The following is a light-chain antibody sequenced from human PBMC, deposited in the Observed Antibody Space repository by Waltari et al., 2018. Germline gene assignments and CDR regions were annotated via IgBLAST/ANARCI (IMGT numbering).Light chain of an antibody. V-gene: IGLV2-14*01. J-gene: IGLJ1*01. CDR2: EVS. Sequence: QSALTPPASVSGSPGQSVTISCSGTDSDVVAYDFVSWYQQHPGKAPHPIIYEVSNRPSGISNRFSASKSGNTASLTISGLQAEDEADYYCSSYTTSSAPGVFGTGTRVTVL. CDR1: DSDVVAYDF. CDR3: SSYTTSSAPGV.